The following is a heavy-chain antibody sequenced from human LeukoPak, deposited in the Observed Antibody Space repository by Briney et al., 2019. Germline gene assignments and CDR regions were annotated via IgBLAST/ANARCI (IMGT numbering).Heavy chain of an antibody. D-gene: IGHD3-10*01. Sequence: PGGSLRLSCAASGFTFSSAWMSWVRQAPGKGLEWVGRIKSKTDGGTTDYAAPVKGRFSVPRDDSENTLYLQMNSLKTEDTAVYYCTPLWFGELYSVWGQGTLVTVSS. CDR2: IKSKTDGGTT. J-gene: IGHJ4*02. V-gene: IGHV3-15*01. CDR3: TPLWFGELYSV. CDR1: GFTFSSAW.